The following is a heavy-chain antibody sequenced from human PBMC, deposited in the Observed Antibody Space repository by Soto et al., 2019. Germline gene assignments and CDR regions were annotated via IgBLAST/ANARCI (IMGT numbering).Heavy chain of an antibody. D-gene: IGHD2-8*02. CDR3: AKAGYRTGATCATRYYYMDV. J-gene: IGHJ6*03. V-gene: IGHV3-23*01. CDR2: ISGSGGST. CDR1: GFTFSSYA. Sequence: EVQLLESGGGLVQPGGSLRLSCAASGFTFSSYAMGWVRQAPGKGLEWVSAISGSGGSTYYADSVKDRFTITRDSTKNTLYLQMNSFRAEDTAVYYCAKAGYRTGATCATRYYYMDVWGKGTTVTVSS.